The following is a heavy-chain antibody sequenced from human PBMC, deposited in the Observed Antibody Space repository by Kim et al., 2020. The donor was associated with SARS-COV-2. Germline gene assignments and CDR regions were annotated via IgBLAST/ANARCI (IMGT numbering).Heavy chain of an antibody. J-gene: IGHJ4*02. CDR3: ASPAAGMVDY. CDR2: YT. V-gene: IGHV5-10-1*01. Sequence: YTNYSPSFQGHVTISADKSISTAYLQWSSLKASDTAMYYCASPAAGMVDYWGQGTLVTVSS. D-gene: IGHD6-13*01.